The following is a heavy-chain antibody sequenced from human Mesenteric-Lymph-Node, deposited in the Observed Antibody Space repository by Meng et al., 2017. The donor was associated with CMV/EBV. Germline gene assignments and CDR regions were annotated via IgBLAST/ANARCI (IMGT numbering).Heavy chain of an antibody. CDR1: GFTFSKYN. V-gene: IGHV3-21*06. Sequence: GESLKISCAASGFTFSKYNMNWVRQAPGKGLEWVSSISSGSIFMDYADSLKGRFTISRDDAKSSLYLQVNSLRAEDTAVYYCAREQQSVTTFGGVTLPYYYGMDVWGQGTTVTVSS. CDR2: ISSGSIFM. D-gene: IGHD3-16*01. CDR3: AREQQSVTTFGGVTLPYYYGMDV. J-gene: IGHJ6*02.